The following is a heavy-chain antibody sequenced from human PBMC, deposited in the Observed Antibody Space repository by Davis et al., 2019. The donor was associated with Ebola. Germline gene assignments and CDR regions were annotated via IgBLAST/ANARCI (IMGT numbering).Heavy chain of an antibody. V-gene: IGHV3-30*18. CDR2: ISFDGSHQ. J-gene: IGHJ3*02. Sequence: PGGSLRLSCAASGFTFRNYWMSWVRQAPGKGLAWVAVISFDGSHQYYADSVKGRFTISRDNSKSTLWLQMNSLRGDDTAVYFCAKDYNFDSRGYLRSHDAFDIWGQGTMVTVSS. D-gene: IGHD3-22*01. CDR1: GFTFRNYW. CDR3: AKDYNFDSRGYLRSHDAFDI.